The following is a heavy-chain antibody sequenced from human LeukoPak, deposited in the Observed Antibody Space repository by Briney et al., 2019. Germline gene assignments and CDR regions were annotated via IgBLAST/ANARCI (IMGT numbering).Heavy chain of an antibody. V-gene: IGHV3-48*02. CDR3: ARDRSAKYYYDSSGYYDAFDI. CDR2: ISSSSSTI. Sequence: GSLRLSCAASGFTFSSYGMHWVRQAPGKGLEWVSYISSSSSTIYYADSVKGRFTVSRDNAKNSLYLQMNSLRDEDTAVYYCARDRSAKYYYDSSGYYDAFDIWGQGTMVTVSS. D-gene: IGHD3-22*01. J-gene: IGHJ3*02. CDR1: GFTFSSYG.